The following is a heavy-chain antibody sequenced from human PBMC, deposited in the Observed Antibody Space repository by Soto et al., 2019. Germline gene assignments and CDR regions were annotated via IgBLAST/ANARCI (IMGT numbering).Heavy chain of an antibody. CDR1: GGTFSSYT. V-gene: IGHV1-69*02. D-gene: IGHD3-22*01. J-gene: IGHJ5*02. CDR3: ARXYYDSSDLNWFDP. CDR2: IIPILGIA. Sequence: XVSCKASGGTFSSYTISWVRQAPGQGLEWMGRIIPILGIANYAQKFQGRATITADKSTSTAYMELSSLRSEDTAVYYCARXYYDSSDLNWFDPWGQGTLVTVSS.